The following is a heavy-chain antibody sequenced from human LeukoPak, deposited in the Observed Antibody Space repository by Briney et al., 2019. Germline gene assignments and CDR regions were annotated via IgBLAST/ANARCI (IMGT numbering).Heavy chain of an antibody. CDR2: IYPGDSDT. CDR1: GYSFTSYW. CDR3: ARRQYYGSYYYYYGMDV. D-gene: IGHD3-10*01. Sequence: GESLKISCKGSGYSFTSYWIGWVRQMPGKGLEWMGIIYPGDSDTRYSPSFQGQVTISADKSISTAYLQWSSLKASDTAMYYCARRQYYGSYYYYYGMDVWGQGTTVTVSS. V-gene: IGHV5-51*01. J-gene: IGHJ6*02.